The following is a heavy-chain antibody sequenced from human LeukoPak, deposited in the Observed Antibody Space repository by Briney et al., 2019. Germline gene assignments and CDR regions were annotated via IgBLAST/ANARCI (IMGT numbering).Heavy chain of an antibody. J-gene: IGHJ4*02. Sequence: SETLSLTCTVSGGSISSGSYYWSWIRQPAGKGLEWIGRIYTSGSTNHNPSLKSRVTISVDTSKNQFSLKLSSVTAADTAVYYCARKAYCGGDCYSFDYWGQGTLVTVSS. CDR2: IYTSGST. CDR3: ARKAYCGGDCYSFDY. CDR1: GGSISSGSYY. V-gene: IGHV4-61*02. D-gene: IGHD2-21*02.